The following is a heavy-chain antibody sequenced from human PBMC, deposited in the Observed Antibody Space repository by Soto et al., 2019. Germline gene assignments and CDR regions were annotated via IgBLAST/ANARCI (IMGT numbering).Heavy chain of an antibody. D-gene: IGHD5-18*01. CDR2: IYYSGST. Sequence: SETLSLTCTVSGGSISSGDYYWSWIRQPPGKGLEWIGYIYYSGSTYYNPSLKSRVTISVDTSKNQFSLKLSSVTAADTAVYYCARVDTAMAGYYFDYWGQGTLVTVSS. V-gene: IGHV4-30-4*01. CDR1: GGSISSGDYY. CDR3: ARVDTAMAGYYFDY. J-gene: IGHJ4*02.